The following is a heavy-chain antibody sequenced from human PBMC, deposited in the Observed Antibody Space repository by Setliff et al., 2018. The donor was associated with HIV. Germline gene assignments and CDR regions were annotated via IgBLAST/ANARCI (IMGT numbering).Heavy chain of an antibody. V-gene: IGHV3-15*01. D-gene: IGHD6-13*01. Sequence: GESLKISCAASGFTFSTYRMNWVRQAPGKGLEWVGRIKSKTDGGTTDYAAPVKGRFTISRDDSKNTLYLQMNSLKTEDTAVYYCTAALQQQVVRWFDPWGQGTLVTVSS. J-gene: IGHJ5*02. CDR3: TAALQQQVVRWFDP. CDR1: GFTFSTYR. CDR2: IKSKTDGGTT.